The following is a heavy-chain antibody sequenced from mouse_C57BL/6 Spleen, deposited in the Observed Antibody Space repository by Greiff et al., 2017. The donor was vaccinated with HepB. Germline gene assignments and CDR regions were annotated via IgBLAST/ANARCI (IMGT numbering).Heavy chain of an antibody. D-gene: IGHD1-1*01. V-gene: IGHV1-61*01. Sequence: QVQLQQPGAELVRPGSSVKLSCKASGYTFTSYWMDWVKQRPGQGLEWIGNIYPSDSETHYNQKFKDKATLTVDKSSSTAYMQLSSLTSEDSAVYDCARGGIIATVVAPLDYWGQGTTLTVSS. CDR2: IYPSDSET. CDR1: GYTFTSYW. CDR3: ARGGIIATVVAPLDY. J-gene: IGHJ2*01.